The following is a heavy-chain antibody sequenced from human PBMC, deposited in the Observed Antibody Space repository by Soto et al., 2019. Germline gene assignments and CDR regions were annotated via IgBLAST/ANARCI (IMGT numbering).Heavy chain of an antibody. CDR3: ARGDSTDCSNGVCSFFYNHDMDV. D-gene: IGHD2-8*01. J-gene: IGHJ6*02. CDR2: INPKSGGT. Sequence: ASVKVSCKASGYSFTDYHIHWVRQAPGQGLEWLGRINPKSGGTSTAQKFQGWVTMTTDTSINTASMELTRLTSDDTTIYYCARGDSTDCSNGVCSFFYNHDMDVWCQGTTVTVSS. V-gene: IGHV1-2*04. CDR1: GYSFTDYH.